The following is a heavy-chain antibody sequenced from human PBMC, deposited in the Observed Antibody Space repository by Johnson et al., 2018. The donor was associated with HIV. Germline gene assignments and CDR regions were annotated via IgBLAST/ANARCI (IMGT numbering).Heavy chain of an antibody. V-gene: IGHV3-33*01. CDR1: GFTFSSYG. CDR2: IWYDGSNK. CDR3: ARDHGWAFGPDAFDI. J-gene: IGHJ3*02. D-gene: IGHD6-19*01. Sequence: QVQLVESGGGLVKPGGSLRLSCAASGFTFSSYGMHWVRQAPGKGLEWVAVIWYDGSNKYYADSVKGRFTISRDNYKNTLYLQMNSLRAEDTAVYYCARDHGWAFGPDAFDIWGQGTMVTVSS.